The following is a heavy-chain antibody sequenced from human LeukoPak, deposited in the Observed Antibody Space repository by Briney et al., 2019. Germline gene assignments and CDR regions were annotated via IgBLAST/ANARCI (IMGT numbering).Heavy chain of an antibody. Sequence: GGSLRLSCAASEFIFSSYSINWLRQAPGKGLEWVSSISGNSNFIYYADSVKGRFTISRDNAKNSVYLQMNSLRAEDTAVYYCARRKDSGSQSHDYWGQGTLVTVSS. V-gene: IGHV3-21*06. CDR2: ISGNSNFI. D-gene: IGHD1-26*01. CDR1: EFIFSSYS. J-gene: IGHJ4*02. CDR3: ARRKDSGSQSHDY.